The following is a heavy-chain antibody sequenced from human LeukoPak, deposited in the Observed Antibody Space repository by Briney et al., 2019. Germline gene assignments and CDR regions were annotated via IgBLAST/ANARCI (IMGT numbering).Heavy chain of an antibody. V-gene: IGHV3-7*01. J-gene: IGHJ4*02. CDR3: TRQRSWDYFDH. D-gene: IGHD1-1*01. Sequence: GGSLRLSCAASGFTFSTYWMSWVRQAPGKGLEWVANIKQLGSEKYYVDSVKGRFTISRDDARNSLYQQMNSLRAEDTAVYYCTRQRSWDYFDHWGRGTLVSVSS. CDR2: IKQLGSEK. CDR1: GFTFSTYW.